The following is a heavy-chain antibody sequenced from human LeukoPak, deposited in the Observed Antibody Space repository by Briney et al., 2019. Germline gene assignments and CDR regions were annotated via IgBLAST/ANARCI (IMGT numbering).Heavy chain of an antibody. V-gene: IGHV3-11*05. CDR2: ISSGSSYT. D-gene: IGHD3-10*01. Sequence: PGGSLRLSCAASGFTFSSYWMHWVRQAPGKGLEWVSYISSGSSYTNYADSVKGRFSISRDNAKNSLYLQMNSLRAEDTAVYYCARGGYYNSGSTDYWGHGTLVTVSS. CDR3: ARGGYYNSGSTDY. J-gene: IGHJ4*01. CDR1: GFTFSSYW.